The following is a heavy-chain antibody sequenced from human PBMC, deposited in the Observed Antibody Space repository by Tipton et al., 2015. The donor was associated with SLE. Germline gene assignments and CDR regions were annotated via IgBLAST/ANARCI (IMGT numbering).Heavy chain of an antibody. D-gene: IGHD2-15*01. CDR2: VYRDGRT. CDR3: ARQSFGGSWEFDY. J-gene: IGHJ4*02. CDR1: NFDVSASYY. Sequence: TLSLTCSVSNFDVSASYYWGWVRQTPEHGLAWLGSVYRDGRTFYNPSLNSRLTISIDTSKSQFSLRLESSTAADTAVYFCARQSFGGSWEFDYWGQGALVTVSS. V-gene: IGHV4-38-2*01.